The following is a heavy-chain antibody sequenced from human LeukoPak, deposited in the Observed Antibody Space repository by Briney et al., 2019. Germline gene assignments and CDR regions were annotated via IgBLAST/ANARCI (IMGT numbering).Heavy chain of an antibody. V-gene: IGHV3-30*03. Sequence: GGSLRLSCAASGFTFSSYGMHWVRQAPGKGLEWVAVISYDGSNKYYADSVKGRFTISRDNAKNSLYLQMNSLRAEDTAVYYCARGYYYESSGYYYSFDYWGQGILVTVSS. J-gene: IGHJ4*02. CDR2: ISYDGSNK. CDR3: ARGYYYESSGYYYSFDY. D-gene: IGHD3-22*01. CDR1: GFTFSSYG.